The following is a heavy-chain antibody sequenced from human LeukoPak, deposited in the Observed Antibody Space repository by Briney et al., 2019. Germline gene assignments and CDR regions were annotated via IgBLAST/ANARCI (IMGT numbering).Heavy chain of an antibody. J-gene: IGHJ5*02. Sequence: PSETLSLTCAVYGGSFSGYYWSWIRQPPGKGLEWIGEINHGGSTNYNPSLKSRVTISVDTSKNQFSLKLSSVTAADTAVYYCARGRFWSLGGGSYNWFDPWGQGTLVTVSS. D-gene: IGHD2-15*01. CDR3: ARGRFWSLGGGSYNWFDP. CDR1: GGSFSGYY. CDR2: INHGGST. V-gene: IGHV4-34*01.